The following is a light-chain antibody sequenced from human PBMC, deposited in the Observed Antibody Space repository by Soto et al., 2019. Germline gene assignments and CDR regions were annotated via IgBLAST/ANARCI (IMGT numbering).Light chain of an antibody. J-gene: IGKJ1*01. Sequence: PGERATLSCRASQSVSSSYLAWYQQKPGQAPRLLIYGASSRATGIPERFSGSGSGTDFTLTISRLEPEDFAVYYCQQYGSSPGTFGQGTKVEIK. CDR1: QSVSSSY. CDR3: QQYGSSPGT. CDR2: GAS. V-gene: IGKV3-20*01.